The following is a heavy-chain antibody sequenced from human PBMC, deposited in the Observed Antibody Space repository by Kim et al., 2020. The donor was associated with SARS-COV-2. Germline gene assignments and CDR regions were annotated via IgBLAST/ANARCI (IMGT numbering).Heavy chain of an antibody. CDR3: GRRLPAGGESLHD. V-gene: IGHV3-7*01. J-gene: IGHJ4*02. Sequence: GGSLRLSCAASGFTFSSYWMTWVRQAPGKGLEWVANIKQDGSEKYYVDSVKGRFTISRDNAKNSLYLQMNSLRVEDTAVYYCGRRLPAGGESLHDWGQGTLRTVSS. CDR1: GFTFSSYW. CDR2: IKQDGSEK. D-gene: IGHD6-13*01.